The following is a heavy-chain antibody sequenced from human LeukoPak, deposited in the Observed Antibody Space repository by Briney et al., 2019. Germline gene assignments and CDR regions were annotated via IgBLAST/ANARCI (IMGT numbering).Heavy chain of an antibody. V-gene: IGHV3-33*06. CDR2: IWYDGSNK. CDR1: EFTFSSYG. J-gene: IGHJ4*02. CDR3: AKDPTGVAGSIFDY. Sequence: QPGRSLRLSCAASEFTFSSYGMHWVRQAPGKGLEWVAVIWYDGSNKYYADSVKGRFTISRDNSKNTLYLQMNSLRAEDTAVYYCAKDPTGVAGSIFDYWGKGTLVTVSS. D-gene: IGHD6-19*01.